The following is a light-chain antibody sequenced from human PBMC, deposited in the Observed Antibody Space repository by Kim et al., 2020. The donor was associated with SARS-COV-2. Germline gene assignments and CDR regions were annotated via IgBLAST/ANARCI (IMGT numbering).Light chain of an antibody. J-gene: IGKJ4*01. Sequence: VSPGERATLSCRARQSVGSNLAWYQQKPGQAPRLLIYGASTRATAIPARFSVSGSGTEFTLTISSLQSEDFAVYYCQQYNNWPLTFGGGTRVEIK. CDR2: GAS. CDR1: QSVGSN. CDR3: QQYNNWPLT. V-gene: IGKV3-15*01.